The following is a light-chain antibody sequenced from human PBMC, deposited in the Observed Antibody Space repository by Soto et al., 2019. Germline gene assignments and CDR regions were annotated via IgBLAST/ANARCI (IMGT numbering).Light chain of an antibody. CDR2: GAS. Sequence: EIVLTQSPGTLSLSPGERATLSCRASQSVGTYLAWYQQKPGQAPRLLIYGASSRATGIPDRFSGSGSGTDVTLTISRLEPGDFAVYYCQQYGSSGTFGQGTKVDIK. CDR3: QQYGSSGT. CDR1: QSVGTY. J-gene: IGKJ1*01. V-gene: IGKV3-20*01.